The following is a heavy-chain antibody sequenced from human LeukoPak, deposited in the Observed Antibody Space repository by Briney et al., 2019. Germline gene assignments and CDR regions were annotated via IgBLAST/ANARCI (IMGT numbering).Heavy chain of an antibody. V-gene: IGHV3-74*01. CDR3: ASSPMTTVTPFDY. CDR2: INTDGSNT. D-gene: IGHD4-17*01. CDR1: GFTFSTYW. J-gene: IGHJ4*02. Sequence: PGGSLRLSCAASGFTFSTYWMHWVRQAPGKGLVWVSRINTDGSNTNYADSVKGRFTISRDNAENTLYLQMNSLRAEDTAVYYCASSPMTTVTPFDYWGQGTLVTVSS.